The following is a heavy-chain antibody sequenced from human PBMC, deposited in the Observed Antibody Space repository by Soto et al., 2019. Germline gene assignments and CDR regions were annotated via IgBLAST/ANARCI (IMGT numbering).Heavy chain of an antibody. V-gene: IGHV3-23*01. CDR3: AARRIPVPGAYDY. Sequence: EVQMLESGGGMIQPGGSLRLSCAASGFTFSGAAMGWVRQAPGKGLEWISVISGSGDDILYADSVKGRFTISKDNSRNTLYLEMNSLRGEDTAVYRGAARRIPVPGAYDYWGQGTLVTVSS. D-gene: IGHD3-16*01. J-gene: IGHJ4*02. CDR2: ISGSGDDI. CDR1: GFTFSGAA.